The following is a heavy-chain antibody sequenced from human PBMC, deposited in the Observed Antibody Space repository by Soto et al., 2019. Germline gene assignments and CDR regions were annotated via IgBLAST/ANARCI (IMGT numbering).Heavy chain of an antibody. D-gene: IGHD3-10*01. CDR1: GFTFSDYP. CDR3: XXXFXVGAPDYFDY. J-gene: IGHJ4*02. CDR2: ISYDGRVK. Sequence: QVQLVESGGGVVQPGRSLSLSCAASGFTFSDYPMHWVRQAPGKGLEWVAVISYDGRVKYYVDSVKGRFTISRDDSKNXXYXXXXXXXXXXXXXYYXXXXFXVGAPDYFDYWGQGTLVTVSS. V-gene: IGHV3-30*04.